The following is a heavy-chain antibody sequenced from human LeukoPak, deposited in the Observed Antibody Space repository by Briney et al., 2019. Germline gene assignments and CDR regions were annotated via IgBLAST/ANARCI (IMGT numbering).Heavy chain of an antibody. Sequence: GGSLRLSCAASGFTFSSYSMNWVRQAPGKGLEWVSYISSSSSTIYYADSVKGRFTISRDNAKNSLYLQMSSLSAEDTAVYYCARDHSGYDRYYYYYYMDVWGKGTTVTVSS. CDR3: ARDHSGYDRYYYYYYMDV. V-gene: IGHV3-48*04. D-gene: IGHD5-12*01. CDR2: ISSSSSTI. J-gene: IGHJ6*03. CDR1: GFTFSSYS.